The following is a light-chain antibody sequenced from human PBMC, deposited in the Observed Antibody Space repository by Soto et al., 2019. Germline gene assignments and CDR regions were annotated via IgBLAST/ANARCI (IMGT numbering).Light chain of an antibody. CDR3: LQNNEWPLT. CDR1: QSVGRN. CDR2: TAS. V-gene: IGKV3D-15*01. J-gene: IGKJ4*01. Sequence: ETVMTQSPASLSASPGDEATLSCRASQSVGRNVAWYRQKVGQAPRLLIYTASTRATGIPVRFSGSGSGTEFTLTISGLQSDDFATYYCLQNNEWPLTFGGGTKVDIK.